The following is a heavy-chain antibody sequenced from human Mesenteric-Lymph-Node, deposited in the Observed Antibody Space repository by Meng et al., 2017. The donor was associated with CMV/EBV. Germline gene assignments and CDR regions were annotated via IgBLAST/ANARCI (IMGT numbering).Heavy chain of an antibody. Sequence: SGFIFSRYAMNWVRQAPGKGLEWVSSITESGDTRFYADSVKGRFTTSRDNSKSTLYLQMNSLRADDTAIYYCAKDLTMVGPRRFDYWGQGTLVTVSS. D-gene: IGHD3-10*01. V-gene: IGHV3-23*01. J-gene: IGHJ4*02. CDR2: ITESGDTR. CDR3: AKDLTMVGPRRFDY. CDR1: GFIFSRYA.